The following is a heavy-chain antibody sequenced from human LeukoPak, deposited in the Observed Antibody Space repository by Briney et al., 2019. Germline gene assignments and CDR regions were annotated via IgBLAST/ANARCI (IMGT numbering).Heavy chain of an antibody. J-gene: IGHJ4*02. D-gene: IGHD3-10*01. Sequence: GGSLRLSCAASGFTFSSYRMNWVRQAPGKGLEWVSTISDGGSITYYADSVKGRFTISRDNSKNTLFLQMNSLRAEDTAVYYCAKSRGSGSNMARGVNFDYWGQGTLVTVSS. CDR1: GFTFSSYR. V-gene: IGHV3-23*01. CDR2: ISDGGSIT. CDR3: AKSRGSGSNMARGVNFDY.